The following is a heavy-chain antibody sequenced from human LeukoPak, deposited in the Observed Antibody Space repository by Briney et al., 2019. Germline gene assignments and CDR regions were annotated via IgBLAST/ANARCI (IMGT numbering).Heavy chain of an antibody. CDR3: ARGYCSGGSCGFDY. Sequence: ASVKVSCKASGYTFTGYYMHWVRQAPGQGLEWMGWINPNSGGTNYAQKFQGRVTMTRDTSISTAYMELRSLRSDDTAVYYCARGYCSGGSCGFDYWGQGTLVTVSS. J-gene: IGHJ4*02. V-gene: IGHV1-2*02. CDR2: INPNSGGT. D-gene: IGHD2-15*01. CDR1: GYTFTGYY.